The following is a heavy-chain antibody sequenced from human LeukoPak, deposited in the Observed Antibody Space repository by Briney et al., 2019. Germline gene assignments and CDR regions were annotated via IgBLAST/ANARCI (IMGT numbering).Heavy chain of an antibody. D-gene: IGHD3-3*01. CDR2: IYYSGST. Sequence: PSETLSLTCTVSGGSMNRYYWSWNRQPPGKGLEWIGYIYYSGSTNYNPSLKSRVTISVDTSKNQLSLKLSSVTAADTAVYYCARAPTIFGVVIFYFDYWGQGTLVTVSS. V-gene: IGHV4-59*01. CDR1: GGSMNRYY. J-gene: IGHJ4*02. CDR3: ARAPTIFGVVIFYFDY.